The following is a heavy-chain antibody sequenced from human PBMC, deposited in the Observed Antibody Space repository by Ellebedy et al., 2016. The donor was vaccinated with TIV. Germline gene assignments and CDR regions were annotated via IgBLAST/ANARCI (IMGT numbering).Heavy chain of an antibody. D-gene: IGHD5-12*01. Sequence: ASVKVSCKASGGTFSSYAISWVRQAPGQGLEWMGRIIPILGIANYAQKFQGRVTITADKSTSTAYMELSSLRSEDTAVYYCARAPDSGYEFEDWGQGTLVTVSS. CDR3: ARAPDSGYEFED. V-gene: IGHV1-69*04. CDR1: GGTFSSYA. CDR2: IIPILGIA. J-gene: IGHJ4*02.